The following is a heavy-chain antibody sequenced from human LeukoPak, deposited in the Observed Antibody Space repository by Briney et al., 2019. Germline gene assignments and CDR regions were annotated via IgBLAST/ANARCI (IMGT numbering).Heavy chain of an antibody. CDR2: INAGNGNT. CDR1: GYTFTNYA. D-gene: IGHD5-12*01. J-gene: IGHJ4*02. CDR3: ARTSYSGYDL. V-gene: IGHV1-3*01. Sequence: ASVKVSCKASGYTFTNYAMHWVRQAPGQRLEWMGWINAGNGNTKYLQKFQGRVTITRDTSASEVYMELSSLRSEDTAVYYCARTSYSGYDLWGQGTLVTVSS.